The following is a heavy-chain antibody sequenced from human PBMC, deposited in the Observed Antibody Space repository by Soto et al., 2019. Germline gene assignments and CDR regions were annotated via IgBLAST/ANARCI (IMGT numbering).Heavy chain of an antibody. Sequence: PGGSLRLSCAASGFTFSSYWMHWVRQAPGKGLVWVSRINSDGSSTSYADSVKGRFTISRDNAKNTLYLQMNSLRAEDTAVYYCARVYCSGGRCYHLAYCGQGSLVPVSS. J-gene: IGHJ4*02. CDR3: ARVYCSGGRCYHLAY. D-gene: IGHD2-15*01. V-gene: IGHV3-74*01. CDR2: INSDGSST. CDR1: GFTFSSYW.